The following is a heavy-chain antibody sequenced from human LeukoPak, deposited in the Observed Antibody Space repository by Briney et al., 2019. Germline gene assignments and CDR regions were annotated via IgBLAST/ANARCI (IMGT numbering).Heavy chain of an antibody. CDR2: IYYSGST. D-gene: IGHD2-15*01. J-gene: IGHJ6*02. Sequence: PSETLSLTCTVSSGSIISYYWSWIRQPPGKGLEWIGYIYYSGSTNYNPSLKSRVTISVDTSKNQFSLKLSSVTAADTAVYYCARGSGYCSGGSCYAMPFYYYYYGMDVWGQGTTVTVSS. CDR3: ARGSGYCSGGSCYAMPFYYYYYGMDV. CDR1: SGSIISYY. V-gene: IGHV4-59*01.